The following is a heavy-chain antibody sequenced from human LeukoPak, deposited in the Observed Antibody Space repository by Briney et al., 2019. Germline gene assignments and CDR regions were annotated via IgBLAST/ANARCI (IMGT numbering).Heavy chain of an antibody. V-gene: IGHV3-30*02. CDR1: GFTFSSYG. Sequence: GGSLRLSCAASGFTFSSYGMHWVRQAPGKGLEWVAFIRYDGSNKYYADSVKGRFTISRDNSKNTLYLQMNSLRAEDTAVYYCAKDRSGSYGIFDYWGQGTLVTVSS. J-gene: IGHJ4*02. CDR2: IRYDGSNK. D-gene: IGHD1-26*01. CDR3: AKDRSGSYGIFDY.